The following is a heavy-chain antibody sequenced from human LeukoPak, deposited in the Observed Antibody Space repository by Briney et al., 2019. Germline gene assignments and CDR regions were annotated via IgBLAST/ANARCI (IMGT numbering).Heavy chain of an antibody. Sequence: GGSLRLSCAASGFTFSSYAMSWVRQAPGKGLEWVSAISGSGGSTYYADSVKGRFTISRDNSKNTLYLQMNSLRAEDTAVYYCAKHLPYYYDSSGCNDAFDTWGQGTMVTVSS. V-gene: IGHV3-23*01. CDR2: ISGSGGST. J-gene: IGHJ3*02. D-gene: IGHD3-22*01. CDR3: AKHLPYYYDSSGCNDAFDT. CDR1: GFTFSSYA.